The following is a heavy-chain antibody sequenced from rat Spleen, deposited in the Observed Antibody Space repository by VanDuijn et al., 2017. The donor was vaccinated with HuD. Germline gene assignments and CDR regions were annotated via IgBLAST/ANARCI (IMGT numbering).Heavy chain of an antibody. D-gene: IGHD4-3*01. V-gene: IGHV5S13*01. CDR3: SRLGGDYYFHY. J-gene: IGHJ2*01. CDR2: ISTGGSNT. CDR1: GFTFDDYG. Sequence: EVKLVESGGGLVQPGRSLKLSCAASGFTFDDYGMAWVRQAPKNGLEWVASISTGGSNTHYRDSVKGRFTISRDNAKSTLYLQMDSLRSEDTAAYYCSRLGGDYYFHYWGQGVMVTVSS.